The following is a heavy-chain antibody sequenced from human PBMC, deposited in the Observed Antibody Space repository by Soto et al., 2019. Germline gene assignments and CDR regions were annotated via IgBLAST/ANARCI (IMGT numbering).Heavy chain of an antibody. CDR2: IFYSGSA. CDR1: GGSISNPIYY. V-gene: IGHV4-39*01. Sequence: SETLALTCSVSGGSISNPIYYCAWIRQPPGKGLEGIGSIFYSGSAYYNPSLKSRATMSVDTSQNQFSLKLSSVTAADTAVYYCAGRTSLTSVEIFSGGLSGYNWVDPWGRGTLVTVSS. CDR3: AGRTSLTSVEIFSGGLSGYNWVDP. D-gene: IGHD3-3*01. J-gene: IGHJ5*01.